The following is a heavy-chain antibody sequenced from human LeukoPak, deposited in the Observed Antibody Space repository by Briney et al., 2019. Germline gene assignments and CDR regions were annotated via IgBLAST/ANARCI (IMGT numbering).Heavy chain of an antibody. J-gene: IGHJ4*02. CDR2: SYWDEEK. CDR1: GFSLRTRGEG. V-gene: IGHV2-5*02. CDR3: AHGTTVVTCDY. Sequence: SGPTLVNPPQTLTLTCTFSGFSLRTRGEGVGWIRQPPGEALEWLSLSYWDEEKLYNPALKTRRTITKHTSKNQVVLTMTNMDPVDTATYYCAHGTTVVTCDYWGQGTLVTVSS. D-gene: IGHD4-23*01.